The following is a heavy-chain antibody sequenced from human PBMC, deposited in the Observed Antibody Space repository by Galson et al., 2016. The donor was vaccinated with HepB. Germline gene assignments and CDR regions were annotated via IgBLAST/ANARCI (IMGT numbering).Heavy chain of an antibody. CDR3: AREVTAVPGTGNWYWYYDL. CDR2: IGTGYDT. J-gene: IGHJ2*01. Sequence: SLRLSCAASGFTFNSYDMHWVRQVSGKGLEWVSAIGTGYDTYYADSVKGRFTISRENAKNSLYLQMNSLGDGDTAVYYCAREVTAVPGTGNWYWYYDLWGRGTLVTVSS. CDR1: GFTFNSYD. D-gene: IGHD6-19*01. V-gene: IGHV3-13*01.